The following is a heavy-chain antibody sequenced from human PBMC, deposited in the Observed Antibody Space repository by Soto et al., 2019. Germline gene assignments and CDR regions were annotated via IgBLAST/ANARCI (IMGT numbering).Heavy chain of an antibody. V-gene: IGHV3-48*02. Sequence: EVQLVESGGGLVQPGGSLRLSCAASGFTFSSYSMNWVRQAPGKGLEWVSYISSSSSTIYYADSVKGRFTISRDNAKNSLYLQMNSLRDEDTAVYYWARVPQFYDRSGYGYWGQGTLVTVSS. D-gene: IGHD3-22*01. CDR2: ISSSSSTI. CDR3: ARVPQFYDRSGYGY. J-gene: IGHJ4*02. CDR1: GFTFSSYS.